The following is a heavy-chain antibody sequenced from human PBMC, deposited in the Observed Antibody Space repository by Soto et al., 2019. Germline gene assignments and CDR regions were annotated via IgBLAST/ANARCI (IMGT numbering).Heavy chain of an antibody. Sequence: QVQLVQSGAEVKKPGSSVKVSCKASGGTFSSYAISWVRQAPGQGLEWMGGIIPIFGTANYAQKFQGRVTITADESTSTGYMELSSLRSEDTAVYYCAISRYCGGDCFPPYYYYGMDVWGQGTTVTVSS. CDR3: AISRYCGGDCFPPYYYYGMDV. CDR1: GGTFSSYA. V-gene: IGHV1-69*01. D-gene: IGHD2-21*02. CDR2: IIPIFGTA. J-gene: IGHJ6*02.